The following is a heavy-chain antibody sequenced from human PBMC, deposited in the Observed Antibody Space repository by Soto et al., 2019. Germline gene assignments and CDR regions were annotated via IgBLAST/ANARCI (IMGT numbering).Heavy chain of an antibody. CDR2: IYPCDSDT. D-gene: IGHD3-22*01. Sequence: GESLKIHCKGSGYSCTKYWIAWVRQMPGKSLEWMGIIYPCDSDTRYSTSFQGQVTIPADKSINTAYLQWSSLKASDTAMYYCARRGDSSGYMDYWGQGILVTVSS. V-gene: IGHV5-51*01. CDR3: ARRGDSSGYMDY. CDR1: GYSCTKYW. J-gene: IGHJ4*02.